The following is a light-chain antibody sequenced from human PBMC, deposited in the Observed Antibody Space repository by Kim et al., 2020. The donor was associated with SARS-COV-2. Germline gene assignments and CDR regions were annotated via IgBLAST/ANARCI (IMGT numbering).Light chain of an antibody. CDR1: SSDVGSYNL. V-gene: IGLV2-23*02. CDR2: EVS. Sequence: PGQSITISCTGTSSDVGSYNLVSWYQQYPGKAPDLMIYEVSERPSGVSIRFSGSKSGNTASLTISGLQAEDEAHYYCCSYAGSIYVFGSGTKVTVL. CDR3: CSYAGSIYV. J-gene: IGLJ1*01.